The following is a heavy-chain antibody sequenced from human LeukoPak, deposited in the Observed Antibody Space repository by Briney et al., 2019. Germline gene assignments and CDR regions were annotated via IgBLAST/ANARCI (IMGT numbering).Heavy chain of an antibody. D-gene: IGHD5-24*01. J-gene: IGHJ3*02. CDR3: ARDPLGRDGYNSDI. V-gene: IGHV3-21*01. Sequence: GGSLRLSCAASGFTFSSYSMNWVRQAPGKGLEWVSSISSSSSHIYYADSVKGRFTISRDNAKNSLYLQMNSLRAEDTAGYYCARDPLGRDGYNSDIWGQGTMVTVSS. CDR1: GFTFSSYS. CDR2: ISSSSSHI.